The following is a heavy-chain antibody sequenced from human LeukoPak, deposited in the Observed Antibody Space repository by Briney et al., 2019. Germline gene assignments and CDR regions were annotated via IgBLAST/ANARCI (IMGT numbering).Heavy chain of an antibody. CDR2: IKIKTDGGTA. V-gene: IGHV3-15*01. CDR1: AFIFSNAW. CDR3: TRWAFGSGSYYRD. D-gene: IGHD3-10*01. Sequence: NPGGSLRLSCAASAFIFSNAWMSWVRQAPGKGLEWVGRIKIKTDGGTADYAAPVKGRFTISRDDSKNMLYLQMNSLKTEDTAVYYCTRWAFGSGSYYRDWGQGTLVTVSS. J-gene: IGHJ4*02.